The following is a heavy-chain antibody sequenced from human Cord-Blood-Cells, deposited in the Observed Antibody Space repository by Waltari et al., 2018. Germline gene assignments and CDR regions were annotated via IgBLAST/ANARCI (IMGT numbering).Heavy chain of an antibody. CDR2: INHSGST. Sequence: QVQLQQWGAGLLKPSETLSLTCAVYGGSFSGYYWSWIRQPPGKGLEWIGEINHSGSTSDNPSLKSRVTISVDTSKNQFSLKLSSVTAADTAVYYCARVVRTDSSSNWFDPWGQGTLVTVSS. V-gene: IGHV4-34*01. CDR1: GGSFSGYY. J-gene: IGHJ5*02. CDR3: ARVVRTDSSSNWFDP. D-gene: IGHD6-13*01.